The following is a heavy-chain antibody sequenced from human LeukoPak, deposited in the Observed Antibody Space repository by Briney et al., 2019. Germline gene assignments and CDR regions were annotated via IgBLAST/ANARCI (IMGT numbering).Heavy chain of an antibody. CDR1: SGSINDYY. Sequence: SETLSLTCTVSSGSINDYYWSWVRQPAGKGLEWLGRIYSSGSTTYNPSLKSRITMSVDTSKNQFSLKMTSVTAADTAMYYCARQNHDIGTDWFDPWGQGTLVTVS. CDR3: ARQNHDIGTDWFDP. J-gene: IGHJ5*02. V-gene: IGHV4-4*07. D-gene: IGHD1-1*01. CDR2: IYSSGST.